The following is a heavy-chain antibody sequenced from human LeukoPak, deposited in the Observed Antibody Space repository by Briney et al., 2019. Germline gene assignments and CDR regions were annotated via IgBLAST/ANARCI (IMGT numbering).Heavy chain of an antibody. J-gene: IGHJ4*02. CDR3: AKGTGGYYRPFDS. Sequence: PGRSLRLSCAASGFTFDGFALFWVRQAPGKGLEYVSGINWNSGSIDYADSVKGRFTTSRDNAKSSLYLQMNSLRVEDTAVYYCAKGTGGYYRPFDSWGQGTLVTVSS. D-gene: IGHD3-22*01. CDR2: INWNSGSI. V-gene: IGHV3-9*01. CDR1: GFTFDGFA.